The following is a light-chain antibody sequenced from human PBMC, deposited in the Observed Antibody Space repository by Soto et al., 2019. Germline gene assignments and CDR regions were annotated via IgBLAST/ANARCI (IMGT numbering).Light chain of an antibody. Sequence: QSALTQPPSASGSPGQSVTISCTGTSSDVGGYNYVSWYQQLPGTAPKLLIYKNNQRPSGVPDRFSGSKSGTSASLAVSGLQSEDEGDYYCAAWDDSLNGWVFGGGTKLTVL. CDR3: AAWDDSLNGWV. CDR2: KNN. V-gene: IGLV1-44*01. CDR1: SSDVGGYNY. J-gene: IGLJ3*02.